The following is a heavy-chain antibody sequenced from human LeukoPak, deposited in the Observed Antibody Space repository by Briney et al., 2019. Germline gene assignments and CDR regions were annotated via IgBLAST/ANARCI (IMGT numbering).Heavy chain of an antibody. D-gene: IGHD6-13*01. V-gene: IGHV3-48*04. Sequence: PGGSLRLSCAASGFTFSSYSMNWVRQAPGKGLEWVSYISSSGSTIYYADSVKGRFTISRDNAKNSLYLQMNSLRAEDTAVYYCARVRDGYSSSWYYFDYWGQGTLVTVSS. CDR2: ISSSGSTI. J-gene: IGHJ4*02. CDR3: ARVRDGYSSSWYYFDY. CDR1: GFTFSSYS.